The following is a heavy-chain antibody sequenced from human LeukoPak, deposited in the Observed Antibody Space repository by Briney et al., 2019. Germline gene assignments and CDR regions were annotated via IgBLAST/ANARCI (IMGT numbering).Heavy chain of an antibody. CDR1: GGSFSGYY. D-gene: IGHD3-10*01. V-gene: IGHV4-34*01. Sequence: SETLSLTCAVYGGSFSGYYWSWIRQPPGKGLEWIGEINHSGSTNYNPSLKSRVTISVDTSKNQFSLTLSSVTAADTAVYYCARLFRGYYYGSGSYDNLDYWGQGTLVTVSS. CDR3: ARLFRGYYYGSGSYDNLDY. CDR2: INHSGST. J-gene: IGHJ4*02.